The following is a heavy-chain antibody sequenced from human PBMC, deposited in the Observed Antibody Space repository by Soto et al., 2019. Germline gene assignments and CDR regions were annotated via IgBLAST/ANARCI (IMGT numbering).Heavy chain of an antibody. D-gene: IGHD3-22*01. Sequence: PGASVKVSCKASGYTFTGYYMHWVRQAPGQGLEWMGWINPNSGGTNYAQKFQGRVTMTRDTSISTAYMELSRLRSDDTAVYYCARDSDSYYYDSSVCYGMDVWGQGTTVTVSS. V-gene: IGHV1-2*02. CDR1: GYTFTGYY. CDR2: INPNSGGT. CDR3: ARDSDSYYYDSSVCYGMDV. J-gene: IGHJ6*02.